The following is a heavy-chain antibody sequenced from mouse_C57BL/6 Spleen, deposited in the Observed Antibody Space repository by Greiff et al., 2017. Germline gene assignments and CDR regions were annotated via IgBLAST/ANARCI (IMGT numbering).Heavy chain of an antibody. CDR1: GYTFTNYW. D-gene: IGHD2-1*01. V-gene: IGHV1-63*01. Sequence: VQLQESGAELVRPGTSVKMSCKASGYTFTNYWIGWAKQRPGHGLEWIGDIYPGGGYTNYNEKFKGKATLTADKSSSTAYMQFSSLTSEDSAIYYCARGDFYYGNFDWYFDVWGTGTTVTVSS. J-gene: IGHJ1*03. CDR2: IYPGGGYT. CDR3: ARGDFYYGNFDWYFDV.